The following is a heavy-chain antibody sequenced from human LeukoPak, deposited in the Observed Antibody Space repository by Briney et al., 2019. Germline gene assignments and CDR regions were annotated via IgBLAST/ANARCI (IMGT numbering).Heavy chain of an antibody. D-gene: IGHD5-12*01. Sequence: ASVKVSCKASGDTFTSYYMHWVRQAPGQGLEWMGIINPSGGSTSYAQKFQGRVTMTRDTSTSTVYMELSSLRSEDTAVYYCARDLFESGCYDPYAFDIWGQGTMVTVSS. CDR2: INPSGGST. CDR3: ARDLFESGCYDPYAFDI. CDR1: GDTFTSYY. V-gene: IGHV1-46*01. J-gene: IGHJ3*02.